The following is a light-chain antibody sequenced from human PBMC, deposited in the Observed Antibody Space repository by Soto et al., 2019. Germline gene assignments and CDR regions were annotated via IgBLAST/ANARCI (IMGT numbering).Light chain of an antibody. Sequence: DIEMTQSPSSLSASVGDRVTITCRGSQSISSYLNWYQQKPGKAPKLLIYAASSLQSGVPSRFSGSGSGTDFTLTISSLQPEDAATYFCQKCNSPPPFTFGPGTKVDIK. CDR1: QSISSY. J-gene: IGKJ3*01. V-gene: IGKV1-39*01. CDR2: AAS. CDR3: QKCNSPPPFT.